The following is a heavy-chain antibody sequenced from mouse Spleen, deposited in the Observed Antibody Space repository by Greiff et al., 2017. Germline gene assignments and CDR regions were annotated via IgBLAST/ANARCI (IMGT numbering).Heavy chain of an antibody. CDR2: IYPSDSYT. D-gene: IGHD3-1*01. CDR1: GYTFTSYW. CDR3: AIGGGSGPLFDY. Sequence: QVQLQQPGAELVRPGASVKLSCKASGYTFTSYWINWVKQRPGQGLEWIGNIYPSDSYTNYNQKFKDKATLTVDKSSSTAYMQLSSPTSEDSAVYYCAIGGGSGPLFDYWGQGTTLTVSS. V-gene: IGHV1-69*02. J-gene: IGHJ2*01.